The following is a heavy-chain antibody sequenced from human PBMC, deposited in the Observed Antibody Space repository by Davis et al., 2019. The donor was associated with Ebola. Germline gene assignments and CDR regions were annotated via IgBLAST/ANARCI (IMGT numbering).Heavy chain of an antibody. CDR1: GFTFSSYA. CDR2: ITGSGDST. V-gene: IGHV3-23*01. Sequence: GESLKISCAASGFTFSSYAMNWVRQAPGKGLEWVSTITGSGDSTHYADSVKGRFTISRDNSKNTLCLQMNSLRAEDTAVYYCAKDKGYGVPFDYWGQRTLVTVSS. D-gene: IGHD4-17*01. J-gene: IGHJ4*02. CDR3: AKDKGYGVPFDY.